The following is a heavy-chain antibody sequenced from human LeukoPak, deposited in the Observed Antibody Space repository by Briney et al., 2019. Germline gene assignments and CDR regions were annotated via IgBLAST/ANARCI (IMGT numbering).Heavy chain of an antibody. D-gene: IGHD3-3*01. Sequence: PGGSLRLSCAASGFTFSSFAMSWVRQALGKGLEWVSAISGSSGSTYYADSVKGRFTISRDNSKDTLYLQVNSLRAEDTAVYYCAKLVITIFGVIINPPDYWGQGTLVTVSS. CDR2: ISGSSGST. V-gene: IGHV3-23*01. CDR3: AKLVITIFGVIINPPDY. J-gene: IGHJ4*02. CDR1: GFTFSSFA.